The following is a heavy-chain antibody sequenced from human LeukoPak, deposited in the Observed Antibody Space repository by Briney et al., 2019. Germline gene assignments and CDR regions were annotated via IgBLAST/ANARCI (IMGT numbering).Heavy chain of an antibody. CDR3: AKEIEQDYDSSGYALYGMDV. J-gene: IGHJ6*02. D-gene: IGHD3-22*01. CDR2: ISYDGSNK. Sequence: PGGSLRLSCAASGFTFSSYGVHWVRQAPGKGLEWVAVISYDGSNKYYADSVKGRFTISRDNSKNTLYLQMNSLRAEDTAVYYCAKEIEQDYDSSGYALYGMDVWGQGTTVTVSS. CDR1: GFTFSSYG. V-gene: IGHV3-30*18.